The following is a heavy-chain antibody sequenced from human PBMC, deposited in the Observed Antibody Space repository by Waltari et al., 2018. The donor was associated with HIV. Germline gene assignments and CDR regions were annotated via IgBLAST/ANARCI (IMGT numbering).Heavy chain of an antibody. Sequence: QLHLQESGPGLVKPSETLSLTCAVSGGSIRDSFYYWGLMRQPPGKGLEWIGSMFYSGSAYDNPSLKSRVTIAVDTSKNQFSLKLSSVTAADTALYFCARHEPRSTWFDPWGQGTLVTVSS. D-gene: IGHD1-26*01. CDR3: ARHEPRSTWFDP. V-gene: IGHV4-39*01. CDR2: MFYSGSA. J-gene: IGHJ5*02. CDR1: GGSIRDSFYY.